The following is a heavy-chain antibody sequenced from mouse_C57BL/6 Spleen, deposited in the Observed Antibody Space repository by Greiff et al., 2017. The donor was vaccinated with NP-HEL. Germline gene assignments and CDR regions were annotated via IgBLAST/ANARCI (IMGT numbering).Heavy chain of an antibody. V-gene: IGHV14-3*01. CDR3: ASTVVATKDAMDY. CDR2: IDPANGNT. J-gene: IGHJ4*01. CDR1: GFNIKNTY. Sequence: EVKLVESVAELVRPGASVKLSCTASGFNIKNTYMHWVKQRPEQGLEWIGRIDPANGNTKYAPKFQGKATITADTSSNTAYLQLSSLTSEDTAIYYCASTVVATKDAMDYWGQGTSVTVSS. D-gene: IGHD1-1*01.